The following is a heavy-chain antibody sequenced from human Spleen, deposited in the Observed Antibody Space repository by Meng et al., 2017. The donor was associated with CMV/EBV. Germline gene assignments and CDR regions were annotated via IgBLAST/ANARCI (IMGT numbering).Heavy chain of an antibody. CDR3: ARSTLGDIVVVPAAIENYFDY. J-gene: IGHJ4*02. V-gene: IGHV1-18*01. Sequence: YGISWVRQAPGQGLEWMGWIRAYNGNTNYAQKLQGRVTMTTDTSTSTAYMELRSLRSDDTAVYYCARSTLGDIVVVPAAIENYFDYWGQGTLVTVSS. D-gene: IGHD2-2*02. CDR2: IRAYNGNT. CDR1: YG.